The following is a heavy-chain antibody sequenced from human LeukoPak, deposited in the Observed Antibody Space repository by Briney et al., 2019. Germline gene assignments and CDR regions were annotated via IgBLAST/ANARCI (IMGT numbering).Heavy chain of an antibody. CDR1: GYTFTSYG. Sequence: GASVKVSCKASGYTFTSYGISWVRQAPGQGLEWMGWVSAYNGNTNYAQKLQGRVTMTTDTSTSTAYMELRSLRSDDTAVYYCARGGYSSSWSLGYYGMDVWGQGTTVTVSS. CDR2: VSAYNGNT. J-gene: IGHJ6*02. D-gene: IGHD6-13*01. CDR3: ARGGYSSSWSLGYYGMDV. V-gene: IGHV1-18*01.